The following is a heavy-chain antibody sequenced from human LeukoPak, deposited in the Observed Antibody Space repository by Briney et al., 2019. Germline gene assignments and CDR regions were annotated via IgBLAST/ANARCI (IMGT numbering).Heavy chain of an antibody. CDR2: IKEDGSER. CDR1: AFIFSGHW. Sequence: GGSLRLSCEGSAFIFSGHWMNWVRQTPGKGLEWVASIKEDGSERQYVDSVKGRFSISRDNTKGSLFSQLNSLRAEDTAVYYCARGTNMVRGVIYYWGQGTLVTVSS. V-gene: IGHV3-7*03. CDR3: ARGTNMVRGVIYY. J-gene: IGHJ4*02. D-gene: IGHD3-10*01.